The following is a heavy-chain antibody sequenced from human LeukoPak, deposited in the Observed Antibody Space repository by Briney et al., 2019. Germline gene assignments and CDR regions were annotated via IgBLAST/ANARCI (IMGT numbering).Heavy chain of an antibody. Sequence: PGGSLRLSCAASGFIFSTYWMSWVRQAPGKGLEWVANIKQDGSEKNYVDSVKGRFTISRDNAKNSLYLQMNSLRAEDTALYYCARGGLYWHIWGQGTMVTVSS. J-gene: IGHJ3*02. D-gene: IGHD2-15*01. CDR1: GFIFSTYW. V-gene: IGHV3-7*04. CDR3: ARGGLYWHI. CDR2: IKQDGSEK.